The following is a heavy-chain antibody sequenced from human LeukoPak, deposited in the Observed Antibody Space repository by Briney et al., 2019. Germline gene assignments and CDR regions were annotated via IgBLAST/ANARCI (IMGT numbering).Heavy chain of an antibody. D-gene: IGHD3-22*01. CDR2: ISWNSGSI. CDR3: ASLGGDYYDSSGYYPIDY. J-gene: IGHJ4*02. V-gene: IGHV3-9*01. Sequence: PGRYLRLSCAASGFTFGDYAMHWVRQAPGKGLEWVSGISWNSGSIGYADSVKGRFTISRDNAKNSLYLQMNSLRAEDTAVYHCASLGGDYYDSSGYYPIDYWGQGTLVTVSS. CDR1: GFTFGDYA.